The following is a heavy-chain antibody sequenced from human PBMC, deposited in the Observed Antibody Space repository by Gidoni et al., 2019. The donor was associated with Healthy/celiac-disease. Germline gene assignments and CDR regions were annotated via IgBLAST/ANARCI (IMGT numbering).Heavy chain of an antibody. CDR3: ARDTYYYDSSGYNGMDV. V-gene: IGHV4-34*01. CDR1: GGSFSGYY. Sequence: QVQLQQWGAGLLKPSETLSLTCAVYGGSFSGYYWSWIRQPPGKGLEWIGEINHSGSTNYNPSLKSRVTISVDTSKNQFSLKLSSVTAADTAVYYCARDTYYYDSSGYNGMDVWGQGTTVTVSS. D-gene: IGHD3-22*01. CDR2: INHSGST. J-gene: IGHJ6*02.